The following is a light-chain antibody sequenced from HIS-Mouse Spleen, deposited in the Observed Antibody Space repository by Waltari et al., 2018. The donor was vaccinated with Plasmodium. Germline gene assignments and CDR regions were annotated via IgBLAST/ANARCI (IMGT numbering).Light chain of an antibody. V-gene: IGLV3-19*01. CDR2: GKN. Sequence: SSELTQDPAVSVALGQTVRITCPVESLRSYYYSWYKQKPGQATVLVIYGKNNRPTGTPDRFSGASSGNTASLTITGAQAEDEADYYCNSRDSSGNHLGVVFGGGTKLTVL. CDR3: NSRDSSGNHLGVV. CDR1: SLRSYY. J-gene: IGLJ2*01.